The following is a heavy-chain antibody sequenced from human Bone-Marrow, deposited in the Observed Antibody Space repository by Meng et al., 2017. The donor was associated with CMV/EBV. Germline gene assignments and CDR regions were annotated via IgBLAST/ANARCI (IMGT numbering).Heavy chain of an antibody. J-gene: IGHJ4*02. CDR1: GFTFGDYA. CDR3: ARGGGGIYSNFPYDY. Sequence: GESLKISCTASGFTFGDYAMSWVRQAPGKGLEWVGFIRSKAYGGTTEYAASVKGRFIISRDGSKSIINLQMNSLRADDTAVNDCARGGGGIYSNFPYDYWGQGTLVTVSS. V-gene: IGHV3-49*04. CDR2: IRSKAYGGTT. D-gene: IGHD4-11*01.